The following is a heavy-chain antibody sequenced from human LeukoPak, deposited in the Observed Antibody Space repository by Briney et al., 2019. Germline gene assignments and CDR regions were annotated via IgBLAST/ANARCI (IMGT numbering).Heavy chain of an antibody. J-gene: IGHJ3*02. D-gene: IGHD3-16*01. Sequence: GGSLRLSCAASGFTFSSYAVSWVRQAPGKGLEWVSAISGSGGSTYYADSVKGRFTISRDNSKNTLYLQMNSLRAEDTAVYYCAKEKFRGDGIREHDAFDIWGQGTMVTVSS. V-gene: IGHV3-23*01. CDR3: AKEKFRGDGIREHDAFDI. CDR2: ISGSGGST. CDR1: GFTFSSYA.